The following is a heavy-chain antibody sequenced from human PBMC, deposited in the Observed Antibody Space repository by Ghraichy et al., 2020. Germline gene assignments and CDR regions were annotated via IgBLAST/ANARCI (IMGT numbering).Heavy chain of an antibody. V-gene: IGHV4-39*01. CDR3: ARHGGYSSSWSFDY. CDR1: GGSISSSSYY. D-gene: IGHD6-13*01. CDR2: IYYSGST. J-gene: IGHJ4*02. Sequence: SQTLSLTCTVSGGSISSSSYYWGWIRQPPGKGLEWIGSIYYSGSTYYNPSLKSRVTISVDTSKNQFSLKLSSVTAADTAVYYCARHGGYSSSWSFDYWGQGTLVTVSS.